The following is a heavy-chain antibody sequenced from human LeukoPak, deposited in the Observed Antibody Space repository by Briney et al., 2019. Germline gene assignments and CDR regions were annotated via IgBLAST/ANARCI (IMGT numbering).Heavy chain of an antibody. CDR3: ARVRGRDGYNYGY. V-gene: IGHV1-69*13. Sequence: ASVKVSCKASGGTFSSYAISWVRQAPGQGLEWMGGIIPIFGTANYAQKFQGRVTITADESTSTAYIELSSLRSEDTAVYYCARVRGRDGYNYGYWGQGTLVTVSS. CDR1: GGTFSSYA. CDR2: IIPIFGTA. J-gene: IGHJ4*02. D-gene: IGHD5-24*01.